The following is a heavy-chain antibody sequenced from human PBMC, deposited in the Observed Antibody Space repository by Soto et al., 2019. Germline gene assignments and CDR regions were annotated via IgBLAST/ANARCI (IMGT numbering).Heavy chain of an antibody. D-gene: IGHD6-6*01. V-gene: IGHV1-46*01. CDR2: INPSGGST. CDR1: GYTFTSYY. CDR3: AKANAARLLSKFFDY. J-gene: IGHJ4*02. Sequence: GASVKVSCKASGYTFTSYYMHWVRQAPGQGLEWMGIINPSGGSTSYAQKFQGRVTMTRDTSTSTVYMELSSLRSEDTAVYYCAKANAARLLSKFFDYWGQGTLVTVS.